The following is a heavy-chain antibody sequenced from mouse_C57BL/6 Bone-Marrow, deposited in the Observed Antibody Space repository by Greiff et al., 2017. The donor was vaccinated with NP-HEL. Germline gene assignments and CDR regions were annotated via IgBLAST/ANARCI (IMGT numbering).Heavy chain of an antibody. CDR2: IDPENGDP. V-gene: IGHV14-4*01. D-gene: IGHD6-1*01. Sequence: EVQGVESGAELVRPGASVKLSCTASGFNIKDDYMHWVKQRPEQGLEWIGWIDPENGDPEYASKFQGKATITADTSSNTAYLQLSSLTSEDTAVYYCTTTLGFAYWGQGTLVTVSA. CDR1: GFNIKDDY. CDR3: TTTLGFAY. J-gene: IGHJ3*01.